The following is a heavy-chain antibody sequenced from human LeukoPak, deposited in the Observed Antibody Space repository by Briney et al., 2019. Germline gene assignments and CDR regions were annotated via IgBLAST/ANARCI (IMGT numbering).Heavy chain of an antibody. J-gene: IGHJ4*02. V-gene: IGHV1-2*02. D-gene: IGHD6-19*01. CDR2: INPDSGGT. Sequence: ASVKVSCKASGYTFTGCYMHWVRQAPGQGLEWMGWINPDSGGTHYAQKFQDRVTMTRDTSISTAYMELSSLRSDDTALYYCATGSSLDGSSGWPTLYYWGQGALVTVPS. CDR1: GYTFTGCY. CDR3: ATGSSLDGSSGWPTLYY.